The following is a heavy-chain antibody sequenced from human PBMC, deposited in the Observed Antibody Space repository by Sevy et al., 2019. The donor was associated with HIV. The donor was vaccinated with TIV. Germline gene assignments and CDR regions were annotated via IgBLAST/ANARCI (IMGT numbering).Heavy chain of an antibody. J-gene: IGHJ6*02. CDR2: ISSSSSYI. D-gene: IGHD3-22*01. V-gene: IGHV3-21*01. Sequence: GGSLRLSCAASGFTFSSYSMNWVRQAPGKGLEWVSSISSSSSYIYYADSVKGRFTISRDNAKNSLYLQMNSLRAEDTAVYYCARYYYDSSGFTYYYYYGMDVWGQGTTVTV. CDR3: ARYYYDSSGFTYYYYYGMDV. CDR1: GFTFSSYS.